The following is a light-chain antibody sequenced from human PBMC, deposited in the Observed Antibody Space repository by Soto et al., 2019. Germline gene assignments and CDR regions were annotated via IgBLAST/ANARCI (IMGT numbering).Light chain of an antibody. CDR3: QQYNSYWT. Sequence: DIEMTQSPSTLYASVGDRVTITCRASQSISSWLAWYQQRPGKAPHLLIYDASSSESGVPSRLSGSGSGTESTLTIRSLQPDDFATYYCQQYNSYWTFGQGTKVDIK. CDR2: DAS. J-gene: IGKJ1*01. V-gene: IGKV1-5*01. CDR1: QSISSW.